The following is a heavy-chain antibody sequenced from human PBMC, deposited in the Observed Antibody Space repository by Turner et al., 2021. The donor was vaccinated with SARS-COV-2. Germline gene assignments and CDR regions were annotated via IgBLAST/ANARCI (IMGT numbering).Heavy chain of an antibody. CDR1: GYTFTGYY. Sequence: QVQPVQSGAEVKKPGASVKVSCKASGYTFTGYYIHWVRQAPGQGLEWMGWINPNSGATNYAQKFQGRVTMTRDTSISTAYMELSRLRSDDTAVYYCARSNSGSYFWFDPWGQGTLVTVSS. CDR2: INPNSGAT. CDR3: ARSNSGSYFWFDP. V-gene: IGHV1-2*02. D-gene: IGHD1-26*01. J-gene: IGHJ5*02.